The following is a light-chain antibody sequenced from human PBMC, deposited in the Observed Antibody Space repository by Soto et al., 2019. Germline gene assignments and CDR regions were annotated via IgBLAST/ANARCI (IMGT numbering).Light chain of an antibody. CDR2: GAS. J-gene: IGKJ1*01. CDR3: QQYGSSGT. Sequence: EIVLTQSPGTLSVSPGDRVTLSCRASQSVDNYLAWYQQKPGQAPRLLIYGASNRATGIPDRFSGSGSGTDFTLTIRRLEPEDFAVYYCQQYGSSGTFGQGTKVDIK. CDR1: QSVDNY. V-gene: IGKV3-20*01.